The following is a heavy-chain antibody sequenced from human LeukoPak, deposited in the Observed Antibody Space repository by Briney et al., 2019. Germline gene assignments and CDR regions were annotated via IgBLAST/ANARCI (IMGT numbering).Heavy chain of an antibody. CDR2: INPNSGGT. V-gene: IGHV1-2*02. CDR3: ARDSGGDTYNDYLDS. CDR1: GYTFTGYY. Sequence: ASVEVSCKASGYTFTGYYMHWVRQAPGQGLEWMGWINPNSGGTNYAQKFQGRVTMTRDTSISTAYMELSSLRAEDTAVYYCARDSGGDTYNDYLDSWGQGTLVTVSS. J-gene: IGHJ4*02. D-gene: IGHD5-24*01.